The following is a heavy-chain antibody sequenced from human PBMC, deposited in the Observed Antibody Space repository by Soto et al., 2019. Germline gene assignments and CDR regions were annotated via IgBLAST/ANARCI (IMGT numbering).Heavy chain of an antibody. CDR1: GFTFTDYY. Sequence: PGGSLRLSCAASGFTFTDYYMSWIRQTPGKGLKWVSYISSSGSHTNYADSVKGRLTISRDNAKNSVYLQMNSLRAEDSAVYYCARLAGPPHSADGLDLGFDSGGQGTLVNVSS. V-gene: IGHV3-11*06. J-gene: IGHJ5*01. CDR2: ISSSGSHT. CDR3: ARLAGPPHSADGLDLGFDS. D-gene: IGHD6-19*01.